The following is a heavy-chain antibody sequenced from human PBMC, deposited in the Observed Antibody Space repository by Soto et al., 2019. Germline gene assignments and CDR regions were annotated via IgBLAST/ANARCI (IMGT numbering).Heavy chain of an antibody. D-gene: IGHD5-18*01. J-gene: IGHJ4*02. CDR2: ISYDGSNK. CDR3: ARDVDTAMVGSLGY. CDR1: RFTFSSYA. V-gene: IGHV3-30-3*01. Sequence: QVQLVESGGGVVQPGRSLRLSCAASRFTFSSYAMHWVRQAPGKGLEWVAVISYDGSNKYYADSVKGRFTISRDNSKNTLYLQMNSLRAEDTAVYYCARDVDTAMVGSLGYWGQGTLVTVSS.